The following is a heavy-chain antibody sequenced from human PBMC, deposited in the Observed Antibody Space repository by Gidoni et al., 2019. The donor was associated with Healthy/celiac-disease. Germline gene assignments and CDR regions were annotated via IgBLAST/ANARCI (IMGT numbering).Heavy chain of an antibody. CDR3: ARHMGAPYSSGWYLDY. CDR2: IYPGDSDT. J-gene: IGHJ4*02. CDR1: GYSFTSSW. V-gene: IGHV5-51*01. D-gene: IGHD6-19*01. Sequence: EVQLVQSGAEVKKPGESLTISCKGSGYSFTSSWIGWVRQMPGKGLEWMGIIYPGDSDTRYSPSFQGQVTISADKSISTAYLQWSSLKASDTAMYYCARHMGAPYSSGWYLDYWGQGTLVTVSS.